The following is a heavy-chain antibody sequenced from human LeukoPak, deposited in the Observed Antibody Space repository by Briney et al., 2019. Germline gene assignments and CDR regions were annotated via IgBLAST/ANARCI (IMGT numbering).Heavy chain of an antibody. D-gene: IGHD3-22*01. V-gene: IGHV1-69*05. CDR2: IIPIFGTA. Sequence: SVKVSCEASGGTFSSYAISWVRQAPGQGLEWMGGIIPIFGTANYAQKFQGRVTITTDESTSTAYMELSSLRSEDTAVYYCARKKGYYEGTDAFDIWGQGTMVTVSS. CDR1: GGTFSSYA. CDR3: ARKKGYYEGTDAFDI. J-gene: IGHJ3*02.